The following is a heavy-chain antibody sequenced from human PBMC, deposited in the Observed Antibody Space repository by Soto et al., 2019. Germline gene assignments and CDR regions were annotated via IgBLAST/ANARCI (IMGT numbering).Heavy chain of an antibody. CDR3: ARSIGGSSWYAPGY. D-gene: IGHD6-13*01. J-gene: IGHJ4*02. CDR1: GFTFSGYG. Sequence: QVQLVESGGGVVQPGRSLRLSCAASGFTFSGYGMHWVRQAPGEGLQWVAVLANDGSYQYYADSLKGRFTISRDNSKNTLYLQMDSLRPDDTAVYYCARSIGGSSWYAPGYWGQGTLVTVSP. V-gene: IGHV3-30*03. CDR2: LANDGSYQ.